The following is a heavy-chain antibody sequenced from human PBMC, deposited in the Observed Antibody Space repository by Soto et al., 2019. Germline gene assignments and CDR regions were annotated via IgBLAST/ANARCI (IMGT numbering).Heavy chain of an antibody. CDR1: GFTFSGYG. Sequence: QVQLVESGGGVVQPGRSLRLSCAASGFTFSGYGMHWVRQAPGKGLEWVAVIWYDGSNENYADTVKGRFTISRDNSKKALYLQMNSLRDEDTAVYYCARRFSSGWYADYWGQGTLVTVSS. CDR2: IWYDGSNE. J-gene: IGHJ4*02. D-gene: IGHD6-19*01. CDR3: ARRFSSGWYADY. V-gene: IGHV3-33*01.